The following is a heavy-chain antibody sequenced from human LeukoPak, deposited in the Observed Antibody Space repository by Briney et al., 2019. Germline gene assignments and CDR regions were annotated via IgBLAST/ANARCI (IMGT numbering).Heavy chain of an antibody. CDR3: ARDRAAPTWYFDL. CDR2: ISSSGSTI. Sequence: GGSLRLSCAVSGFTFSDYYMSWIRQAPGKGLEWVSYISSSGSTIYYANSVKGRFTISRDNAKNSLYLEMNSLRVEDTAVYYCARDRAAPTWYFDLWGRGTLVSVSS. CDR1: GFTFSDYY. D-gene: IGHD2-15*01. J-gene: IGHJ2*01. V-gene: IGHV3-11*04.